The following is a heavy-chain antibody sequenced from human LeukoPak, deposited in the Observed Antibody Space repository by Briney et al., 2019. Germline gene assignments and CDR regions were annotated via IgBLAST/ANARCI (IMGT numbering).Heavy chain of an antibody. CDR1: GFTFSSYS. D-gene: IGHD3-22*01. J-gene: IGHJ4*02. CDR2: ISSSSSYI. CDR3: ARDMNATYYYDSSGYYPLLE. V-gene: IGHV3-21*01. Sequence: KPGGSLRPSCAASGFTFSSYSMTWVRQAPGKGLEWVSSISSSSSYIYYADSVKGRFTISRDNAKNSLYLQMNSLRAEDTAVYYCARDMNATYYYDSSGYYPLLEWGQGTLVTVSS.